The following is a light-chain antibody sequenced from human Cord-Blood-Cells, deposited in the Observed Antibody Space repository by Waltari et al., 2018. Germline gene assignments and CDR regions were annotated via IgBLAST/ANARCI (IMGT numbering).Light chain of an antibody. Sequence: DIVMTQSPDSLAVSLGERATINCKSSQSVLYSSNNKNYLAWYQQKPGQPPKLLIYWASTRESGVPDQFSGSGSGTDFTLTSSSLQAEDVAVYYCQQYYSTPYTFGQGTKLEIK. CDR1: QSVLYSSNNKNY. J-gene: IGKJ2*01. CDR2: WAS. V-gene: IGKV4-1*01. CDR3: QQYYSTPYT.